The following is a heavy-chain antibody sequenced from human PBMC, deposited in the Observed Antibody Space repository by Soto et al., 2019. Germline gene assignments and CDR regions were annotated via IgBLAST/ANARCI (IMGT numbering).Heavy chain of an antibody. CDR1: GXTFSSYA. CDR2: ISYDGSNK. D-gene: IGHD5-18*01. V-gene: IGHV3-30-3*01. J-gene: IGHJ6*02. Sequence: LRLSCAASGXTFSSYAMHWVRQAPGKGLEWVAVISYDGSNKYYADSVKGRFTISRDNSKNTLYLQMNSLRAGDTAVYYCARDQWTWVQLWLIYYYYYGMDVWGQGTTVTVSS. CDR3: ARDQWTWVQLWLIYYYYYGMDV.